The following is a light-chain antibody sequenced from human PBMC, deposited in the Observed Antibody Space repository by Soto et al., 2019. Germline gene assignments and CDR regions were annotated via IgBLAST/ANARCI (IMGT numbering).Light chain of an antibody. CDR3: SSYTSSTTNV. J-gene: IGLJ1*01. V-gene: IGLV2-14*03. CDR1: SSDVGGYNY. CDR2: DVS. Sequence: QSALTQPASVSGSPGQSITISCTGTSSDVGGYNYVSWYQQHPGKAPKLLINDVSNRPSGISDRFSGSKSGNTASLTISGLQAEDEADYYCSSYTSSTTNVFGTGTKATVL.